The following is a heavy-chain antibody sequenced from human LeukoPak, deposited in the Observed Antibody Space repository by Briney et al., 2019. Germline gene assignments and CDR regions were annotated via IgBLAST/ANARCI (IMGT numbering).Heavy chain of an antibody. J-gene: IGHJ5*02. CDR3: ARYTTLSTNWFDP. Sequence: SETLSLTCTVCGRAINSDDYYWTWIRQHPGKGLEWIGYSHYSGITDYNPSLQSRVTISVDTSQNHFSLHLTSVTAAGTAVYFCARYTTLSTNWFDPWGQGTLVTVSS. CDR2: SHYSGIT. CDR1: GRAINSDDYY. V-gene: IGHV4-31*03. D-gene: IGHD2/OR15-2a*01.